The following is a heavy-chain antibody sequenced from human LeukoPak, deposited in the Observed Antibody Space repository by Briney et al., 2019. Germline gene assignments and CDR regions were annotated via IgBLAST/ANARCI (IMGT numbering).Heavy chain of an antibody. D-gene: IGHD3-22*01. Sequence: GSLRLSCAASGFTFSSYAMHWVRQAPGKGLEWVAVIWYDGSNKNYADSVKGRFTISRGNSKNTLYLQMNSLRADDTAVYYCARVAMSDSSGYCDYWGQGTLVTVSS. CDR1: GFTFSSYA. J-gene: IGHJ4*02. CDR2: IWYDGSNK. CDR3: ARVAMSDSSGYCDY. V-gene: IGHV3-33*01.